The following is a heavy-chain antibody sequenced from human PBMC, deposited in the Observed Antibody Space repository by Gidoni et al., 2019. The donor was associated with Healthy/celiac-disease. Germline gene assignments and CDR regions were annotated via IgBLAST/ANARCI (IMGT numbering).Heavy chain of an antibody. D-gene: IGHD4-17*01. CDR3: ARGGPPSFDYGDYWGRRPSNWFDP. CDR1: GGSFSGYY. V-gene: IGHV4-34*01. J-gene: IGHJ5*02. CDR2: INHSGST. Sequence: QVQLQQWGAGLLKPSETLSLTCAVYGGSFSGYYWSWIRQPPGKGLEWIGEINHSGSTNYNPSLKSRVTISVDTSKNQFSLKLSSVTAADTAVYYCARGGPPSFDYGDYWGRRPSNWFDPWGQGTLVTVSS.